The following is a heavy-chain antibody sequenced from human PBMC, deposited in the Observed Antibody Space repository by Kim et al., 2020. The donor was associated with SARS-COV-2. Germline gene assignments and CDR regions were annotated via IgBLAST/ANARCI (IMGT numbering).Heavy chain of an antibody. V-gene: IGHV3-74*01. CDR3: VRGTTGWSGNDY. D-gene: IGHD6-19*01. J-gene: IGHJ4*02. CDR2: VSPDGSVT. Sequence: GGSLRLSCEASGFIFTDHWMHWLRQTPGRGLVWVSVVSPDGSVTNYADSVGGQCTISRDNAKNKVYLQMNSLTAEDTAAYFCVRGTTGWSGNDYWGQGTL. CDR1: GFIFTDHW.